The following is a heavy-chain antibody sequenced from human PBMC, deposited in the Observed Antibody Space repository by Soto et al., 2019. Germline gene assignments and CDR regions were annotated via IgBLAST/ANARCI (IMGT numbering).Heavy chain of an antibody. CDR1: GFTFSAYA. J-gene: IGHJ4*02. CDR3: AKDREVGAISFSDY. V-gene: IGHV3-23*01. Sequence: GGSLRLSCAASGFTFSAYAMSWVRQAPGKGLEWVSSTGGSGGSTFYAESVKGRFPISRDNSRNTLYLQMNSLRAEDTAVYYCAKDREVGAISFSDYWGQGTPVTVSS. CDR2: TGGSGGST. D-gene: IGHD1-26*01.